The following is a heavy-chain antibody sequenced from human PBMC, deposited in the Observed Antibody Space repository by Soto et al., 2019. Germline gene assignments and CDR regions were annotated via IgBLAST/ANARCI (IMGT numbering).Heavy chain of an antibody. CDR2: ISYDGSEK. Sequence: GGSLRLSCAASGFTFNTYGMHWVRQAPGKGLEWVAVISYDGSEKYYVDSVKGRFTISKDNSKNTLYLQMNSLRPEDTAVYYCAKSPNFYCSSPNCYKYYFDHWGQGTRVTV. D-gene: IGHD2-2*02. CDR3: AKSPNFYCSSPNCYKYYFDH. V-gene: IGHV3-30*18. CDR1: GFTFNTYG. J-gene: IGHJ4*02.